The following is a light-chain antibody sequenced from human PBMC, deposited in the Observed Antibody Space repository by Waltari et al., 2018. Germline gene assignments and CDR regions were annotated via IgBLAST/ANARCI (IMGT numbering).Light chain of an antibody. CDR3: LQDYSYPYT. CDR1: QAIRND. J-gene: IGKJ2*01. Sequence: AIQMTQSPSSLSASVGDRVTITCRASQAIRNDLGWYQQKPGKAPKLLIFAASNLQSGVPSRVSGGESGTDFTLTISSLQPEDFATYYCLQDYSYPYTFGQGTKLEFK. CDR2: AAS. V-gene: IGKV1-6*01.